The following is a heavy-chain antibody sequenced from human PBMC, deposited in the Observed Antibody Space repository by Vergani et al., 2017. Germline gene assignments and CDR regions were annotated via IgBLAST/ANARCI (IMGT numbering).Heavy chain of an antibody. CDR2: INHSGST. CDR1: GGSFSGYY. Sequence: QVQLQQWGAGLLKPSETLSLTCAVYGGSFSGYYWSWIRQPPGKGLEWIGEINHSGSTYYNPSLKSRVTISVDTSKNQFSLKLSSVTAGDTAVDYCAGDSPAPCHDIVGGPAVEAFDPWGQGTLVTVSS. J-gene: IGHJ5*02. V-gene: IGHV4-34*01. D-gene: IGHD2-2*01. CDR3: AGDSPAPCHDIVGGPAVEAFDP.